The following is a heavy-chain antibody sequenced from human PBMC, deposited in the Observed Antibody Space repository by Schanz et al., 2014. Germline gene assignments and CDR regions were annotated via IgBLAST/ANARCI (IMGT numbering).Heavy chain of an antibody. D-gene: IGHD3-16*01. CDR3: AKDRQNRVNRVGYYYGMDV. Sequence: EVQLVESGGGLVQPGGSLRLSCAASGFTFNNYDMNWVRQAPGKGLEWVSGISWNSGSIGYADSVKGRFTISRDDAKNSLYLQMNSLRAEDTALYYCAKDRQNRVNRVGYYYGMDVWGQGTTVTVSS. CDR2: ISWNSGSI. V-gene: IGHV3-9*01. J-gene: IGHJ6*02. CDR1: GFTFNNYD.